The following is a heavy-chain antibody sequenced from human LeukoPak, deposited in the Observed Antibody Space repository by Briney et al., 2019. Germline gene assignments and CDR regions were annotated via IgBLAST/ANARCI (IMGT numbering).Heavy chain of an antibody. D-gene: IGHD3-10*01. CDR2: IYYSGST. V-gene: IGHV4-61*08. CDR1: GGSISSGDYY. Sequence: SETLSLTCSVSGGSISSGDYYWSWIRQPPGKGLEWIGYIYYSGSTNYNPSLKSRVTISVDTSKNQFSLKLSSVTAVDTAVYYCARSGTGVKFYYYGMDVWGQGTTVTVSS. CDR3: ARSGTGVKFYYYGMDV. J-gene: IGHJ6*02.